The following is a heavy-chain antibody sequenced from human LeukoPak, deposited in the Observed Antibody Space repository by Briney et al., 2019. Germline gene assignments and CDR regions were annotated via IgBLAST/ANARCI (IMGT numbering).Heavy chain of an antibody. CDR3: ARLSRGYYYGFRYYFDY. CDR2: IYYSGST. D-gene: IGHD3-22*01. Sequence: PSETLSLTCNVSGASISSGGYYWSWSRQHPGKGLEWIGYIYYSGSTYYNPSLKSRVTISVDISKNQFSLRLSSVSAADTAVYYCARLSRGYYYGFRYYFDYWGQGTLVTVSS. CDR1: GASISSGGYY. J-gene: IGHJ4*02. V-gene: IGHV4-31*03.